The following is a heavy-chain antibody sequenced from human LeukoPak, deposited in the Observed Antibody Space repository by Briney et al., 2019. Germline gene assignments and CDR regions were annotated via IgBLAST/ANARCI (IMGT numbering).Heavy chain of an antibody. V-gene: IGHV1-2*02. CDR1: GYTFTGYY. CDR3: ARVFCSSTSCYSGNNWFDP. J-gene: IGHJ5*02. CDR2: INPNSGGT. D-gene: IGHD2-2*01. Sequence: ASVKVSCKASGYTFTGYYMHWVRQAPGQGLEWMGWINPNSGGTNYAQKFQGRVTMTRDTSISTAYMELSRLRSEDTAVYYCARVFCSSTSCYSGNNWFDPWGQGTLVTVSS.